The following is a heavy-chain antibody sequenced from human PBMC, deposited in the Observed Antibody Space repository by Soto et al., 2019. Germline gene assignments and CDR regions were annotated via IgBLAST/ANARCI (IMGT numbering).Heavy chain of an antibody. V-gene: IGHV3-30-3*01. D-gene: IGHD2-21*02. CDR3: ARGGHIVVVTALDY. Sequence: QVQLVESGGGVVQPGRSLRLSCAASGFTFSSYAMHWVRQAPGKGLEWVAVISYDGSNKYYADSVKGRFTISRDNSKNTLYLQMNSLRAEDTAVYYCARGGHIVVVTALDYWGQGTLVTVSS. CDR1: GFTFSSYA. J-gene: IGHJ4*02. CDR2: ISYDGSNK.